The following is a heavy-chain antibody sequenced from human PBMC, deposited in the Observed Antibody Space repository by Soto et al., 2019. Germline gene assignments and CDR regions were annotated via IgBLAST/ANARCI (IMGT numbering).Heavy chain of an antibody. V-gene: IGHV3-30-3*01. CDR1: GFTFSSYA. D-gene: IGHD3-10*02. Sequence: QVQLVESGGGVVQPGRSLRLSCAASGFTFSSYAMHWVRQAPGKGLEWVAVISYDGSNKYYADSVKGRFTISRDNSQNTLYLQMNSLRAEDTAVYYCARDLSSGSYSAYWGQGTLVTVSS. CDR3: ARDLSSGSYSAY. J-gene: IGHJ4*02. CDR2: ISYDGSNK.